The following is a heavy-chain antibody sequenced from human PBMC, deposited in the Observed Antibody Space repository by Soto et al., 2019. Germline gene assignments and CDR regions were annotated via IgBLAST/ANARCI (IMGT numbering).Heavy chain of an antibody. CDR3: ARMRAGSSGRFGS. CDR1: GFSLAPRGTC. CDR2: IAWEVDE. V-gene: IGHV2-70*13. J-gene: IGHJ5*01. D-gene: IGHD6-19*01. Sequence: FAPTLVNTTQTPTLTCTFSGFSLAPRGTCVCWIRPSPGKALEWLSLIAWEVDEYCTRSLRTRLTISRESSRKRFVHTMSNMGTADTATDYCARMRAGSSGRFGSW.